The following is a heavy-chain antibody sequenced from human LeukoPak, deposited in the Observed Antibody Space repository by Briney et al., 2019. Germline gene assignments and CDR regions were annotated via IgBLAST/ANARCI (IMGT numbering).Heavy chain of an antibody. V-gene: IGHV3-33*07. CDR3: ARDPKYSNSWFFDY. D-gene: IGHD6-13*01. Sequence: GGSLRLSCLASGFTFDTFGMYWARQAPGKGLEWVAVVWYDGSNKHYADSVKGRFTISRDNSNNTLYLQMNSLRAEDTAVYYCARDPKYSNSWFFDYWGQGTLVTVSS. J-gene: IGHJ4*02. CDR1: GFTFDTFG. CDR2: VWYDGSNK.